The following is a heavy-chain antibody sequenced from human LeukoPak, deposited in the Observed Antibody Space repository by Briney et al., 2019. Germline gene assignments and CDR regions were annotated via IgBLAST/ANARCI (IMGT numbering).Heavy chain of an antibody. V-gene: IGHV3-30*18. CDR3: AKGPLRGTAAAIDY. CDR1: GFTFNNYG. Sequence: GGSLRLSCAASGFTFNNYGMHWVRQAPGKGLEWVAVISYDGRNKHYPDSVKGRFTISRDISTDTLWLQMDSLRTEDTAAYYCAKGPLRGTAAAIDYWGQGTLVTVS. CDR2: ISYDGRNK. D-gene: IGHD2-2*01. J-gene: IGHJ4*02.